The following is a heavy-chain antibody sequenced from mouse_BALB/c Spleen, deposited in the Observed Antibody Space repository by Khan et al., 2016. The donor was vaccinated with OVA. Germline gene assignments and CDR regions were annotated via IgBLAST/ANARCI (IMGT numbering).Heavy chain of an antibody. CDR3: TRSGYANPFAY. V-gene: IGHV1S81*02. J-gene: IGHJ3*01. Sequence: QVQLQQPGAELVKPGASVRLSCKASGYTFSSYYMYWVKQRPGQGLEWIGGINPSNGDTHFNEKFKTKATLTVENSSSTAYMQLRSLTSEDSAVYVCTRSGYANPFAYWGQGTLVTVSA. CDR1: GYTFSSYY. CDR2: INPSNGDT. D-gene: IGHD2-10*02.